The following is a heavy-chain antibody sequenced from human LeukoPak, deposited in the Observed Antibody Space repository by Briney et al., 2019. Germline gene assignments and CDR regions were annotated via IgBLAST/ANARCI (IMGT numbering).Heavy chain of an antibody. CDR2: IGAYNGNT. J-gene: IGHJ4*02. D-gene: IGHD6-19*01. Sequence: ASVKVSCKASGYTFTSYGISWVRQAPGQGLEWMGWIGAYNGNTNYAQKLQGRVTTTTDTSTSTAYMELRSLRSDDTAVYYCARSQWLAPFDYWGQGTLVTVSS. V-gene: IGHV1-18*01. CDR1: GYTFTSYG. CDR3: ARSQWLAPFDY.